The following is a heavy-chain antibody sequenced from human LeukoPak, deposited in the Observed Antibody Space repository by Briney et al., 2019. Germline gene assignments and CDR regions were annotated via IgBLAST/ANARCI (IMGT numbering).Heavy chain of an antibody. V-gene: IGHV4-39*01. D-gene: IGHD3-22*01. Sequence: SETLSLTCTVSGGSISSSSYYWGWIRQPPGKGLEWIGSIYYSGSTYYNPSLKSRVTISVDTSKNQFSLKLSSVTAADTAVYYCARHVVPYYYDSSGYYYFDYWGQGTLVTVSS. CDR1: GGSISSSSYY. J-gene: IGHJ4*02. CDR3: ARHVVPYYYDSSGYYYFDY. CDR2: IYYSGST.